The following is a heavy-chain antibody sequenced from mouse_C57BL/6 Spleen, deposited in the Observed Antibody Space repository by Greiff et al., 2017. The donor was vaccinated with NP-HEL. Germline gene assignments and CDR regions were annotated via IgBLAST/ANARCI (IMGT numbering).Heavy chain of an antibody. J-gene: IGHJ3*01. V-gene: IGHV3-1*01. Sequence: EVQLQQSGPGMVKPSQSLSLTCTVTGYSITSGYDWHWIRHFPGNKLEWMGYIRYSGSTNYNPSLKSRISITHDTSKNHFFLKLNSLTTEDTATYYCARGDYVSSPFAYWGQGTLVTVSA. D-gene: IGHD1-1*01. CDR2: IRYSGST. CDR3: ARGDYVSSPFAY. CDR1: GYSITSGYD.